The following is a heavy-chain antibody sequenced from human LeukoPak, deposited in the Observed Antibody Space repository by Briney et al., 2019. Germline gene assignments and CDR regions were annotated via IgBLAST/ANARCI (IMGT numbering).Heavy chain of an antibody. V-gene: IGHV3-7*01. J-gene: IGHJ6*02. CDR2: IKQDGSEK. D-gene: IGHD3-9*01. Sequence: GGSLRLSCAASGFTFSSYWMSWVRQAPGKGLEWVANIKQDGSEKYYVDSVKGRFTISRDNAKNSLYLQMNSLRAEDTAVYYCARDLGHFDWLLYYYYYHGMDVWGQGTTVTVSS. CDR3: ARDLGHFDWLLYYYYYHGMDV. CDR1: GFTFSSYW.